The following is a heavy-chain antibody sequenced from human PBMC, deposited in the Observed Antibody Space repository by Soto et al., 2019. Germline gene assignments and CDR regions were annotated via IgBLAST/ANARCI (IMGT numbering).Heavy chain of an antibody. CDR3: ARAGVLLWFGELGSRGNWFDP. Sequence: QVQLVQSGAEVKKPGASVKVSCKASGYTFTSYGISWVRQSPGQGLAWMGWISAYNGNTNYAQKLQGRVTMTTDTSTSTAYMELRSLRSGDTAVYYCARAGVLLWFGELGSRGNWFDPWGQGTLVTVSS. J-gene: IGHJ5*02. CDR1: GYTFTSYG. D-gene: IGHD3-10*01. V-gene: IGHV1-18*01. CDR2: ISAYNGNT.